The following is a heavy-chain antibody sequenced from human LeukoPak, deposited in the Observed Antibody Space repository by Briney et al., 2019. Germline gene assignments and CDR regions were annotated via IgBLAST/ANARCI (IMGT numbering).Heavy chain of an antibody. CDR2: ISSSSTI. CDR3: ARDRWEPLGAGHYFDY. D-gene: IGHD4-23*01. V-gene: IGHV3-48*04. J-gene: IGHJ4*02. Sequence: GGSLRLSCAASGFTFSSYSMNWVRQAPGKGLEWVSYISSSSTIYYADSVKGRFTISRDNTKNSLFLQMESLRAEDTAIYYCARDRWEPLGAGHYFDYWGQGALLTVSS. CDR1: GFTFSSYS.